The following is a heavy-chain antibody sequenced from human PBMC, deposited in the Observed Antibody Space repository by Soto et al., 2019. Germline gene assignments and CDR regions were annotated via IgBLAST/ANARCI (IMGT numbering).Heavy chain of an antibody. D-gene: IGHD2-8*01. J-gene: IGHJ6*03. CDR2: INHSGST. V-gene: IGHV4-34*01. Sequence: SETMSLTCAVYGGYLSGYYWSWIRQPPGKGLEWIGEINHSGSTNYNPSLKSRVTISVDTSKNQFSLKLSSVTAADTAVYYCARGGFVGDIVLMVRYYYYMDVWGKGTTVTVSS. CDR1: GGYLSGYY. CDR3: ARGGFVGDIVLMVRYYYYMDV.